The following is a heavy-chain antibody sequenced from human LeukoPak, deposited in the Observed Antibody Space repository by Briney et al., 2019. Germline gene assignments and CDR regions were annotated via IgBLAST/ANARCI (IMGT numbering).Heavy chain of an antibody. J-gene: IGHJ4*02. V-gene: IGHV3-53*01. D-gene: IGHD5-12*01. Sequence: PGGSLRLSCVVSGFTVSSNYMNWVRQAPGKGLEWVSVIFSGGSTYYAASVKGRFTISRDNSKNTLYLQMNSPRADDTAVYFCARHDGGYGPFDYWGQGTLVTVSS. CDR3: ARHDGGYGPFDY. CDR2: IFSGGST. CDR1: GFTVSSNY.